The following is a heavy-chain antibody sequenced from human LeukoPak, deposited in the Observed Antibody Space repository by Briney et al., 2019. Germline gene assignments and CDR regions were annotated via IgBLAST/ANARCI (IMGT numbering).Heavy chain of an antibody. CDR3: AREDCSGGSCYPYYDSSGYYSH. D-gene: IGHD3-22*01. V-gene: IGHV1-69*04. Sequence: ASVKVSFKASGGTFSSYTISWVRQAPGQGLEWKGRIIPILGIANYAQKFQGRVTITADKSTSTAYMELSSLRSEDTAVYYCAREDCSGGSCYPYYDSSGYYSHWGQGTLVTV. CDR2: IIPILGIA. CDR1: GGTFSSYT. J-gene: IGHJ4*02.